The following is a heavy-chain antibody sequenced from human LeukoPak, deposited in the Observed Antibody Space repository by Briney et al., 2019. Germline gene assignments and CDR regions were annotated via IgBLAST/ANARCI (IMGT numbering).Heavy chain of an antibody. J-gene: IGHJ6*02. CDR3: AREVAAAYYGMDV. CDR2: INHSGST. CDR1: GGSFSGYY. D-gene: IGHD6-13*01. V-gene: IGHV4-34*09. Sequence: SETLSLTCAVYGGSFSGYYWSWIRQPPGKGLEWIGEINHSGSTNYNPSLKSRVTISVDTSKNQFSLKLSSVTAADTAVYYCAREVAAAYYGMDVWGQGTTVTVSS.